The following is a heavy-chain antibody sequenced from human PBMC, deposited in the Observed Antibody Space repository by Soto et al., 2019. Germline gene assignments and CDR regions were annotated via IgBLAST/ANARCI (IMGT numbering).Heavy chain of an antibody. CDR1: GGSINSGGYY. J-gene: IGHJ2*01. D-gene: IGHD3-22*01. CDR2: MYYSGNT. CDR3: ARVRTFYSDSSGFWYFDP. V-gene: IGHV4-31*03. Sequence: QVQLQETGPGLVKPSQTLSLTCTVSGGSINSGGYYWSWIRQHPGKGLEWIANMYYSGNTYYNPSLKSRVTMSVATSSNQFSMKLSSVTAADTAVYYCARVRTFYSDSSGFWYFDPWGRGTLVTVSS.